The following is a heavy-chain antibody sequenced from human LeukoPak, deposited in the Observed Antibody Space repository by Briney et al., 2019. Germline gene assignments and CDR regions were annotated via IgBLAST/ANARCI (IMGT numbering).Heavy chain of an antibody. Sequence: SGTLSLTCAVSGGSISSSNWWSWVRQPPGKGLEWIGEIYHSGSTNYNPSLKSRVTISVDKSKNQFSLKLSSVTAADTAVYYCASQIYDILTGRVYYFDYWGQGTLVTVSS. J-gene: IGHJ4*02. CDR3: ASQIYDILTGRVYYFDY. CDR1: GGSISSSNW. CDR2: IYHSGST. D-gene: IGHD3-9*01. V-gene: IGHV4-4*02.